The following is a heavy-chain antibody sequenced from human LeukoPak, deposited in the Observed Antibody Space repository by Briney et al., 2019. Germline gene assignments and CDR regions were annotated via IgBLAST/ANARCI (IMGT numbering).Heavy chain of an antibody. Sequence: GGSLRLSCAASGFTFSPLGMNWVRQAPGRGLEWVSYISSGTSTTYYADSVKGRFTISRDNAKNSLYLQMNSLRDEDTAVYYCARGRGLALSYHYFDYWGQGTLVTVSS. CDR3: ARGRGLALSYHYFDY. V-gene: IGHV3-48*02. CDR2: ISSGTSTT. CDR1: GFTFSPLG. D-gene: IGHD3-10*01. J-gene: IGHJ4*02.